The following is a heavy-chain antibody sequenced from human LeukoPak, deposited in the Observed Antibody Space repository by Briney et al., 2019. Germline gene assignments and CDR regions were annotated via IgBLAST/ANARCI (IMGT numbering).Heavy chain of an antibody. CDR1: GFTFSGYW. CDR3: ARLARWDYDFWSGYSGPYYFDY. J-gene: IGHJ4*02. Sequence: GGSLRLSCAASGFTFSGYWMSWVRQAPGKGLEWVANIKQDGSEKYFVDSVKGRFTISRDNAKNSLYLQMNSLRAEDTAVYYCARLARWDYDFWSGYSGPYYFDYWGQGTLVTVSS. CDR2: IKQDGSEK. D-gene: IGHD3-3*01. V-gene: IGHV3-7*03.